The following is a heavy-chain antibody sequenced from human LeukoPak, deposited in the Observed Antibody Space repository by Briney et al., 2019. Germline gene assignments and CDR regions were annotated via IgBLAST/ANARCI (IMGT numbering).Heavy chain of an antibody. Sequence: GGSLRLSCAASGFTFDDFPMHWVRQAPGKGLEWVSGISWNSVSIGYADSVKGRFTISRDNAKNSLYLQMNSLRAEDTALYYCVKDRIAVAGTSLDHWGQGTLVTVSS. J-gene: IGHJ4*02. D-gene: IGHD6-19*01. CDR2: ISWNSVSI. CDR3: VKDRIAVAGTSLDH. CDR1: GFTFDDFP. V-gene: IGHV3-9*01.